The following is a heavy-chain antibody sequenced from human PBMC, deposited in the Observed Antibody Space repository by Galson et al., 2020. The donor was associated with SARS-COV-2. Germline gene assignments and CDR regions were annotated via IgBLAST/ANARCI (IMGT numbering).Heavy chain of an antibody. V-gene: IGHV3-30*04. CDR3: ARGAGSYLTYFDY. CDR1: GFTFSSYA. D-gene: IGHD1-26*01. J-gene: IGHJ4*02. Sequence: GGSLRLSCAASGFTFSSYAMHWVRQAPGKGLEWVAVISYDGSNKYYADSVKGRFTISRDNSKYTLYLQMNSLRAEDTAVYYCARGAGSYLTYFDYWGQGTLVTVSS. CDR2: ISYDGSNK.